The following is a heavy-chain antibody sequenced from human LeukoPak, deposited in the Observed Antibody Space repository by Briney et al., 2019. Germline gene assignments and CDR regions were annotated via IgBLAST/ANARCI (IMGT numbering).Heavy chain of an antibody. Sequence: PSETLSLTCAVYGGSFSGYYWGWIRQPPGKGLEWIGEINHSGSTNYNPSLKSRVTISVDTPKNQFSLKLSSVTAADTAVYYCARRRTNIVVVPAAMLSYFDYWGQGTLVTVSS. D-gene: IGHD2-2*01. CDR1: GGSFSGYY. CDR2: INHSGST. J-gene: IGHJ4*02. V-gene: IGHV4-34*01. CDR3: ARRRTNIVVVPAAMLSYFDY.